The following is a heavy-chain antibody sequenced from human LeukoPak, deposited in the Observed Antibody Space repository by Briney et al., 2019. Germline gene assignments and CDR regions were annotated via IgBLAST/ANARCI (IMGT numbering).Heavy chain of an antibody. Sequence: GGSLRLSCAASGFTFSSYWMSWVRQAPGKGLEWVANIKQDGSEKYHVDSVKGRFTISRDNAKNSLYLQMNSLRAEDTAVYYCARVATFGSGWYYFDYWGQGTLVTVSS. CDR2: IKQDGSEK. D-gene: IGHD6-19*01. CDR3: ARVATFGSGWYYFDY. V-gene: IGHV3-7*01. J-gene: IGHJ4*02. CDR1: GFTFSSYW.